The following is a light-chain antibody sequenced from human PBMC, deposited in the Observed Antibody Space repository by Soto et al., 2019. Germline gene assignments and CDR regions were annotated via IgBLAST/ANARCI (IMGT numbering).Light chain of an antibody. CDR1: SSDVGTYNY. V-gene: IGLV2-14*01. Sequence: QSVLTQPAAVSGSPGQSITISCTGTSSDVGTYNYASWYQQHPGKAPKVMIYEVTYRPSGVSNRFSGSKSGNTASLTISGLQAEDEAEYYCSSYTGSSTLYVFGTGTRSPS. J-gene: IGLJ1*01. CDR2: EVT. CDR3: SSYTGSSTLYV.